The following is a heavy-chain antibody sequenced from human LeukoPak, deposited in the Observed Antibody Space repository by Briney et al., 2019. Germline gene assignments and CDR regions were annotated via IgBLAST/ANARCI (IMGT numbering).Heavy chain of an antibody. CDR2: IKEDGSEK. CDR3: ARPLNFDY. Sequence: GGSLRLSCAVSGFTFSTYWMSWVRQAPGKGLERVANIKEDGSEKYYVDSVKGRFTISRDNTKNSLYLQMNSLRVEDTAVYYCARPLNFDYWGQGTLVTVSS. CDR1: GFTFSTYW. J-gene: IGHJ4*02. V-gene: IGHV3-7*01.